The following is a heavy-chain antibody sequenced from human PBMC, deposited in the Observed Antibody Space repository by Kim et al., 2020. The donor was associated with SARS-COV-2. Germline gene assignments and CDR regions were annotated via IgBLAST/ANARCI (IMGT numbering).Heavy chain of an antibody. Sequence: SETLSLTCAVYGGSFSGYYWSWIRQPPGKGLEWIGEINHSGSTNYNPSLKSRVTISVDTSKNQFSLKLSSVTAADTAVYYCARGRRNSSGYIAYYYGMDVWGQGTTVTVSS. CDR3: ARGRRNSSGYIAYYYGMDV. CDR1: GGSFSGYY. V-gene: IGHV4-34*01. CDR2: INHSGST. J-gene: IGHJ6*02. D-gene: IGHD3-22*01.